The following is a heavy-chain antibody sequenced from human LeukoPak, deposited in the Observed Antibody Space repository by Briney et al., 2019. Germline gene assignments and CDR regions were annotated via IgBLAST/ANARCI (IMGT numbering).Heavy chain of an antibody. D-gene: IGHD3-22*01. Sequence: SETLSLTCTVSGDSITRRGYFWGWIRQRPGEGLEWIGSVYYTGNTYYNPSLKSPATLSVATSDNQVSLTIASVTAADAAIYYCARHEPSSFYYESRGNWFDPWGQGALVTVSS. CDR2: VYYTGNT. CDR3: ARHEPSSFYYESRGNWFDP. J-gene: IGHJ5*02. V-gene: IGHV4-39*01. CDR1: GDSITRRGYF.